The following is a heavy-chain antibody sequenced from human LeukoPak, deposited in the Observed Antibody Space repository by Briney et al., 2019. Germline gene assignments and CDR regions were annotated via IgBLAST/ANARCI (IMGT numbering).Heavy chain of an antibody. J-gene: IGHJ6*03. CDR3: ARLRRVNYYMDV. D-gene: IGHD5-24*01. CDR1: GGSFSGSY. CDR2: INHSGST. V-gene: IGHV4-34*01. Sequence: SETLSLTCAVYGGSFSGSYWSWIRQPPGKGLEWIGEINHSGSTNYNPSLKSRVTISVDTSKNQFSLKLSSVTAADTAVYYCARLRRVNYYMDVWGKGTTVTVSS.